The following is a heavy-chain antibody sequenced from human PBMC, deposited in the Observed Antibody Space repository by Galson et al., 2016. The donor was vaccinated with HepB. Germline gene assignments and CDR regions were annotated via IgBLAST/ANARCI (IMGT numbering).Heavy chain of an antibody. V-gene: IGHV3-23*01. J-gene: IGHJ2*01. CDR2: ITGSGGAT. CDR1: GFIFSSYA. D-gene: IGHD1-1*01. CDR3: AKEQLYWYFDL. Sequence: SLRLSCAASGFIFSSYAMSWVRQAPGKGLEWVAAITGSGGATYYAASVKGRFTISRDHSKLYLQMNSLRAEDTAIYYCAKEQLYWYFDLWGHGTLVTVSS.